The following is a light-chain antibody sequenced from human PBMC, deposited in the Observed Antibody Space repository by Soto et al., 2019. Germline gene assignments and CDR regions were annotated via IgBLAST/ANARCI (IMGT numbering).Light chain of an antibody. CDR3: AAWDDSLNGVV. V-gene: IGLV1-44*01. Sequence: QSVLTQPPSASGTPGQRVTISCSGSSSNIGSNSVNWYQQLPGTAPKLLMYSGNQRPSGVPDRFSGSKSGTSASLAISGLQSEDEADYYCAAWDDSLNGVVFGGGTKLTVL. CDR2: SGN. J-gene: IGLJ2*01. CDR1: SSNIGSNS.